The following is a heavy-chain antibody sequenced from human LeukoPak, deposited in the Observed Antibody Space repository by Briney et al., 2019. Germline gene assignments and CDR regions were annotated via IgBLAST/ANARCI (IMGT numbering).Heavy chain of an antibody. D-gene: IGHD1-14*01. Sequence: GGSLRLSCAASGFTFSNAWMSWVRQAPGKGLEWVGRIKSKTDGGTTDYAAPAKGRFTISRDDSKNTLYLLMNSLKTEDTAVYYCTTAGQNHYYYYMDVWGKGTTVTVSS. CDR3: TTAGQNHYYYYMDV. J-gene: IGHJ6*03. CDR2: IKSKTDGGTT. V-gene: IGHV3-15*01. CDR1: GFTFSNAW.